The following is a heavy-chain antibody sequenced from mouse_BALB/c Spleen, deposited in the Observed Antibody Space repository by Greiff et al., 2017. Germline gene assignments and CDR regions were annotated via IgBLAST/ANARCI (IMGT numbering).Heavy chain of an antibody. CDR1: GYTFSSYW. J-gene: IGHJ4*01. Sequence: QVQLQQSGAELMKPGASVKISCKATGYTFSSYWIEWVKQRPGHGLEWIGEILPGSGSTNYNEKFKGKATFTADTSSNTAYMQLSSLTSEDSAVYYCASGGYDGYYHVSMDYWGQGTSVTVSS. V-gene: IGHV1-9*01. D-gene: IGHD2-3*01. CDR3: ASGGYDGYYHVSMDY. CDR2: ILPGSGST.